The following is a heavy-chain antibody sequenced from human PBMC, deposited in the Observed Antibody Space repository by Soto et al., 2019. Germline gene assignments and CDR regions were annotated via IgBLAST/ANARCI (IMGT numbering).Heavy chain of an antibody. D-gene: IGHD1-26*01. Sequence: QVQLVASGGGLVKPGGSLRLSCAGSGFTFSDYYMSWIRQAPGKGLEWISYISSVSIYTNYADSVRGRFTISRDNAKKSLSLQMGSLRADDTAVYYCARGQRAGNYFNLGDYWSQGILVTVPS. CDR2: ISSVSIYT. J-gene: IGHJ4*02. CDR1: GFTFSDYY. V-gene: IGHV3-11*05. CDR3: ARGQRAGNYFNLGDY.